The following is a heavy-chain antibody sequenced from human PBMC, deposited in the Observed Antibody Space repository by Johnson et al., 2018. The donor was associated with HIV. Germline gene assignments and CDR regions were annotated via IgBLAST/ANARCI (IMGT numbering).Heavy chain of an antibody. D-gene: IGHD3-16*01. CDR1: GFTFSSYG. CDR3: AKGEWGAGTDAFDI. CDR2: ISYDGSNK. V-gene: IGHV3-30*18. J-gene: IGHJ3*02. Sequence: VQLVESGGGVVQPGGSLRLSCAASGFTFSSYGMHWVRQAPGKGLDWVAVISYDGSNKYYADSVKGRFTISRDNSKNTLYVEMNSLRVEDTAVYYCAKGEWGAGTDAFDIWGQGTMVTVSS.